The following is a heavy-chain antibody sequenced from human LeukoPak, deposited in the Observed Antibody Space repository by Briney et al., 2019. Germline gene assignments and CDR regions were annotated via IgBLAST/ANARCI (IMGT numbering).Heavy chain of an antibody. V-gene: IGHV3-72*01. CDR3: VRNHRHWFDP. J-gene: IGHJ5*02. CDR2: IRNAGDGYTT. Sequence: GGSLRLSCAASGFTFSSYSMVWVRQAPGQGPELIGHIRNAGDGYTTEYAASVKGRFTVSRDDSKNSLYLQMNSLKPEDTAVYYCVRNHRHWFDPWGQGTLVTVSS. CDR1: GFTFSSYS.